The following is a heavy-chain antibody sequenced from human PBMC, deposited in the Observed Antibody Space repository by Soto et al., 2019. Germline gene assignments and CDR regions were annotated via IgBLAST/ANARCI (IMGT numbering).Heavy chain of an antibody. CDR3: AKALGCSISATCSYFDY. CDR2: IGRSGGDT. J-gene: IGHJ4*02. D-gene: IGHD2-2*01. Sequence: EVQLLESGGGLVQPGGSLRLSCAASGFTFSSYAMSWVRQAPGKGLEWVSGIGRSGGDTYYADSVMGRFSISRDNSKDTLFLQINSRRAEDTAIYFCAKALGCSISATCSYFDYWGQGTLVTVSS. V-gene: IGHV3-23*01. CDR1: GFTFSSYA.